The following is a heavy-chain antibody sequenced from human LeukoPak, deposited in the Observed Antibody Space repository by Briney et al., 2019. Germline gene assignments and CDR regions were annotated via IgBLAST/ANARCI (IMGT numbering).Heavy chain of an antibody. J-gene: IGHJ5*02. Sequence: GESLKISCKGSGYSFTSYWIGWVRQMPGKGLEWVGIIYPGDSDTRYSPSFQGQVTISADKSISTAYLQWSSLKASDTAMYYCARTDTAMVTGGWFDPWGQGTLVTVSS. D-gene: IGHD5-18*01. CDR2: IYPGDSDT. V-gene: IGHV5-51*01. CDR1: GYSFTSYW. CDR3: ARTDTAMVTGGWFDP.